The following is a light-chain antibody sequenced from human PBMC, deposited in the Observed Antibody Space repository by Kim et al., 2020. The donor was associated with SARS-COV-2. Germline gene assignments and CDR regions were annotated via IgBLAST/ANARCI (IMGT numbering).Light chain of an antibody. CDR1: QSISIY. CDR3: QQSYNIPYT. CDR2: AAS. V-gene: IGKV1-39*01. J-gene: IGKJ2*01. Sequence: ASVGDRVTITCRASQSISIYLDWYHQKAGKAPKVLIHAASSLESGVPSRFSGSGSGTDFTLTISSLQPEDVATYYCQQSYNIPYTFGQGTKVDIK.